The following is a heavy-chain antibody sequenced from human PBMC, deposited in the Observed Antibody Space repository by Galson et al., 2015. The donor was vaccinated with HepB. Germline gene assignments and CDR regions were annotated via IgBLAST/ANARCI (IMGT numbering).Heavy chain of an antibody. Sequence: SVKVSCKASGYSFIIYGISWVRQAPGQGLEWMGWISAYNGNTNYAQKFQGRVTMATDTSTSTAYMELRSLRSDGTAVYYCARDWIAARPGWFDPWGQGTLVTVSS. CDR1: GYSFIIYG. CDR2: ISAYNGNT. V-gene: IGHV1-18*01. CDR3: ARDWIAARPGWFDP. D-gene: IGHD6-6*01. J-gene: IGHJ5*02.